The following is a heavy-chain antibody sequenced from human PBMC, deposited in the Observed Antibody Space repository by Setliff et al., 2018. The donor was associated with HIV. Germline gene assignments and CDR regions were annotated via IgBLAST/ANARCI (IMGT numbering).Heavy chain of an antibody. Sequence: GGSLRLSCAVSGRAVNSQYMSWVRQAPGKALEWVGIIYSAGNTYYADSVKGRFTISRDNLRNTLYLQMNSLSAEDTAVYYCARDHPPALWGQGTLVTVSS. CDR1: GRAVNSQY. CDR2: IYSAGNT. CDR3: ARDHPPAL. V-gene: IGHV3-53*01. J-gene: IGHJ4*02.